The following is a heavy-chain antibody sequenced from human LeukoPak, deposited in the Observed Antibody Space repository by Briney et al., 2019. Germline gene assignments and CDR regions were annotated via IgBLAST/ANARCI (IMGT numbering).Heavy chain of an antibody. V-gene: IGHV3-33*01. CDR3: ARVKGYGSGSPLDY. D-gene: IGHD3-10*01. Sequence: GGSLRLSCAASSFTFSSYGMHWVRQAPGKGLEWVAVIWYDGSNKYYADSVKGRFTISRDNSKNTLYLQMNSLRAEDTAVYYCARVKGYGSGSPLDYWGQGTLVTVSS. J-gene: IGHJ4*02. CDR2: IWYDGSNK. CDR1: SFTFSSYG.